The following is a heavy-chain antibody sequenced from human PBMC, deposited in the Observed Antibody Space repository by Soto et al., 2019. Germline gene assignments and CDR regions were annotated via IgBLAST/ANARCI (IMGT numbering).Heavy chain of an antibody. CDR3: ARDSGIYYFDY. J-gene: IGHJ4*02. Sequence: GGSLRLSCAASGFSFSDYYMNWIRQAPGKGLEWVSYTNTGGSTTYYADSVKGRFTISRDNAKNALFLQMNSLRAEDTAVYYCARDSGIYYFDYWGQGILVTVSP. CDR2: TNTGGSTT. CDR1: GFSFSDYY. V-gene: IGHV3-11*01. D-gene: IGHD1-26*01.